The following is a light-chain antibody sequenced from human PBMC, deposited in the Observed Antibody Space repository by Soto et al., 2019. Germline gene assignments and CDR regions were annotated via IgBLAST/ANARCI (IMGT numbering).Light chain of an antibody. CDR1: NIGSKS. CDR2: YDS. Sequence: SYELTQPPSVSVAPGETARITCGGNNIGSKSVHWYRQKPGQAPVVVIYYDSDRPSGIPERFSGSNSGNTATLTISRVEAGDEADYYCQVWDSSSDHVVFGGGTKLTVL. J-gene: IGLJ2*01. CDR3: QVWDSSSDHVV. V-gene: IGLV3-21*04.